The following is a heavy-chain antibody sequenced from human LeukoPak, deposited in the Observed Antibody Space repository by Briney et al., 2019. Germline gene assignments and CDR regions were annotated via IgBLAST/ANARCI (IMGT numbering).Heavy chain of an antibody. V-gene: IGHV3-48*03. D-gene: IGHD4-17*01. CDR1: GFTFSSYE. J-gene: IGHJ4*02. Sequence: GGSLRLSCAASGFTFSSYEMNWVRQAPGKGLEWVSYISSSGTTIYYADSVKGRFTISRDNAKNSLFLQVNSLRAEDTAVYYCAKAQLRVTTGIDNWGQGTLVTVSS. CDR3: AKAQLRVTTGIDN. CDR2: ISSSGTTI.